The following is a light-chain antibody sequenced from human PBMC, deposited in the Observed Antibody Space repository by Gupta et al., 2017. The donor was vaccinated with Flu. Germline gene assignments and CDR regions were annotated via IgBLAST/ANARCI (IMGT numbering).Light chain of an antibody. CDR2: DYK. Sequence: KVTITCSGSSSKIGSNYVCWSPPHPGPTPNLLIYDYKRRRSGNPERFSGSKYATSATMVNTGLQTGEEADYYCGAWDTSQSGGVFGGGTKPTVL. CDR1: SSKIGSNY. J-gene: IGLJ2*01. CDR3: GAWDTSQSGGV. V-gene: IGLV1-51*01.